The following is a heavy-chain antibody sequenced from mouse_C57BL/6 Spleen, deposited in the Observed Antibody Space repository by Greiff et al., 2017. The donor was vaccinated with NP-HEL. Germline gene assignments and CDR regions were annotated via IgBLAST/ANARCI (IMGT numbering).Heavy chain of an antibody. D-gene: IGHD2-12*01. Sequence: QVQLQQPGAELVRPGSSVKLSCKASGYTFTSYWMDWVKQRPGQGLEWIGNIYPSDSETHYNQKFKDKATLTVDKSSSTAYMQLSSLTSEDSAVYYGARDYSPTRYFDVWGTGTTVTVSS. CDR3: ARDYSPTRYFDV. CDR1: GYTFTSYW. CDR2: IYPSDSET. V-gene: IGHV1-61*01. J-gene: IGHJ1*03.